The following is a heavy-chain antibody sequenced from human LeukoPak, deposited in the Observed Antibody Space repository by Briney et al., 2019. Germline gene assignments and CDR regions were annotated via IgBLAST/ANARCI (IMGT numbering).Heavy chain of an antibody. CDR3: ARGGGRARVLDY. J-gene: IGHJ4*02. Sequence: SQTLSLTCAVSGGSISSGGYSWSWIRQPPGKGLEWIGYIYHSGSTYYNPSLKSRVTISVDRSKNQFSLKLSSVTAAGTAVYYCARGGGRARVLDYWGQGTLVTVSS. CDR2: IYHSGST. D-gene: IGHD4-23*01. CDR1: GGSISSGGYS. V-gene: IGHV4-30-2*01.